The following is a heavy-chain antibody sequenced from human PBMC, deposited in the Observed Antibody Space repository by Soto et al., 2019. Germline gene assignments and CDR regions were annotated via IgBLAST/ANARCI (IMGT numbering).Heavy chain of an antibody. D-gene: IGHD4-17*01. CDR2: IYFTGNT. V-gene: IGHV4-59*01. CDR1: GGSISSYS. CDR3: ARESVTTDAFDI. J-gene: IGHJ3*02. Sequence: QVQLQESGPGLVKPSETLSLTCTVSGGSISSYSWSWIRQPPGKGLEWIGYIYFTGNTNYNPSLKSRVTISVATSENQCSLRLSSVTAADTAVYYCARESVTTDAFDIWGQGTMVTVSS.